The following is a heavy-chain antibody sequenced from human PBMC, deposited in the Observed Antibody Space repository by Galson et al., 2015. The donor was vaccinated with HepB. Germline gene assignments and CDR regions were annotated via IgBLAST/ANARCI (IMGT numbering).Heavy chain of an antibody. CDR2: IYYSGST. CDR1: GGSISSYY. D-gene: IGHD6-19*01. J-gene: IGHJ4*02. CDR3: AREISSGWYDY. Sequence: ETLSLTCTISGGSISSYYWSWIRQPPGKGLEWIGYIYYSGSTNYNPSLKSRVTISVDTSKNQFSLKLSSVTAADTAVYYCAREISSGWYDYWGQGTLVTVSS. V-gene: IGHV4-59*01.